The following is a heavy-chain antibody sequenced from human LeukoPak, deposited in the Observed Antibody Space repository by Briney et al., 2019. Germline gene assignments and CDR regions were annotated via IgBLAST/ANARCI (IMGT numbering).Heavy chain of an antibody. CDR3: ARDLQQLVVRMDV. J-gene: IGHJ6*03. V-gene: IGHV3-9*01. D-gene: IGHD6-6*01. CDR1: GFTFDDYA. CDR2: ISWNSGST. Sequence: PGRSLRLSCAASGFTFDDYAMHWVRQVPGRGLEWVSGISWNSGSTAYADSVKGRFTISRDNSKNTLYLQMNSLRAEDTAVYYCARDLQQLVVRMDVWGKGTTVTVSS.